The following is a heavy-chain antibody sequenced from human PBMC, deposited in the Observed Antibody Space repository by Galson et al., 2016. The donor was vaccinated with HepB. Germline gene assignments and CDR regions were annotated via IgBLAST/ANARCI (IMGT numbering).Heavy chain of an antibody. CDR2: VWYDGSKK. CDR3: AREQRLLWFGERRAFEI. V-gene: IGHV3-33*01. CDR1: GFNFYIYG. J-gene: IGHJ3*02. Sequence: SLRLSCAASGFNFYIYGMHWVRQAPGKGLEWVAVVWYDGSKKYYADSVKGRFTISRDNSKNSVFLEMNSLRAEDTAVYYCAREQRLLWFGERRAFEIWGQGTMVTVSS. D-gene: IGHD3-10*01.